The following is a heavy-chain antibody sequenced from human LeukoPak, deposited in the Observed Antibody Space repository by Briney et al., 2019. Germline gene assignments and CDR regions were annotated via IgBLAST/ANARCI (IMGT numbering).Heavy chain of an antibody. V-gene: IGHV3-30*18. CDR3: AKVGSGNDYY. CDR1: GFTFSSYG. D-gene: IGHD5-12*01. Sequence: GGSLRLSCAASGFTFSSYGMHWVRQAPGKGLEWVAVIAYDGSNKYYADSVKGRFTISRDNSKNMLYLQMNSLRIEDTAVYYCAKVGSGNDYYWGQGTLVTVSS. CDR2: IAYDGSNK. J-gene: IGHJ4*02.